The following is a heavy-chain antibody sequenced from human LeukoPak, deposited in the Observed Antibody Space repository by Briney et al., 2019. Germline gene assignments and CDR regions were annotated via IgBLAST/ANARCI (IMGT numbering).Heavy chain of an antibody. CDR3: ARDPTTVVTLPYYFDF. J-gene: IGHJ4*02. CDR2: INHSGRT. Sequence: SETLSLTCAVSGGSFFGSHWNWIRQSPEKGLVWIGEINHSGRTNYNPSLKSRVTISVDTSKSQFLLKLTSVTAADTAVYYCARDPTTVVTLPYYFDFWGQGTLVTVSA. CDR1: GGSFFGSH. V-gene: IGHV4-34*01. D-gene: IGHD4-23*01.